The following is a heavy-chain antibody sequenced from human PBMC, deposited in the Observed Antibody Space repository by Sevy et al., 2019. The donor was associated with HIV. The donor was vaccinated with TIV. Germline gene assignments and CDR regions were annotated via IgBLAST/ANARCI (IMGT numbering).Heavy chain of an antibody. Sequence: GGSLRLSCAASGMTFSSHGMHWVRQAPGKGLEWVPVKWYDGSNKYYADPVKGRFTISRDNSKNTLYLQMDNLRSDDTAIYYCARIRGASSSPEYFDCWGQGTLVTVSS. V-gene: IGHV3-33*01. CDR3: ARIRGASSSPEYFDC. D-gene: IGHD6-13*01. CDR2: KWYDGSNK. J-gene: IGHJ4*02. CDR1: GMTFSSHG.